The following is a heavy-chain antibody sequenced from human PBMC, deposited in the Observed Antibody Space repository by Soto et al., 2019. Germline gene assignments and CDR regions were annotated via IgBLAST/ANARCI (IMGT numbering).Heavy chain of an antibody. J-gene: IGHJ6*02. D-gene: IGHD3-9*01. CDR1: GFTFSSYG. CDR3: ARDGVAFDPEYGMDV. V-gene: IGHV3-33*01. CDR2: IWYDGSNK. Sequence: PGGSLRLSCAASGFTFSSYGMHWVRQAPGKGLEWVAVIWYDGSNKYYADSVKGRFTIPRDNSKNTLYPQVNSLRAEDTAVYYCARDGVAFDPEYGMDVWGQGTTVTVSS.